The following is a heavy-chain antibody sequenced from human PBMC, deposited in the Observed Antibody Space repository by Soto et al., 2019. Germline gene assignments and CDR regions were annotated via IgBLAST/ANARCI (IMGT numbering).Heavy chain of an antibody. CDR2: ISWNSGNI. D-gene: IGHD4-17*01. J-gene: IGHJ6*02. V-gene: IGHV3-9*01. CDR1: GFIFDDYA. Sequence: EVQLVESGGGLVQSGRSLRLSCAAPGFIFDDYAMHWVRQAPGKGLEWVSGISWNSGNIVYADSVKGRFTISRDNAKNSRYLQMNSLRAEDTTLYYCAKDRDYGEWEYAIDVWGQGTTVTVS. CDR3: AKDRDYGEWEYAIDV.